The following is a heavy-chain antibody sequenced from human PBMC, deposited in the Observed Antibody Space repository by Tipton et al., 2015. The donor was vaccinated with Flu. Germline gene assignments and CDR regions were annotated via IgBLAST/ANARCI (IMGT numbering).Heavy chain of an antibody. CDR1: DYSISSGYY. Sequence: PGLVKPSETLSLICAVSDYSISSGYYWGWIRQPPGKGLEWIGQISHSGDTNYNPPLMSRVTISVDRSKNQFSLKLSSVTAADTAMYYCARVVDVFCSDNGCHPSYPHGMDVWGQGTTVTVSS. D-gene: IGHD2-15*01. CDR3: ARVVDVFCSDNGCHPSYPHGMDV. V-gene: IGHV4-38-2*01. CDR2: ISHSGDT. J-gene: IGHJ6*02.